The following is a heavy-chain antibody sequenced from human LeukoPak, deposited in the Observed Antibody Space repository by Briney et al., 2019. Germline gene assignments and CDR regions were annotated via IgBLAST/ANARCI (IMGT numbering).Heavy chain of an antibody. CDR1: GFTFSSYE. J-gene: IGHJ6*02. CDR3: AREGYCSSTSCVYGMDV. D-gene: IGHD2-2*01. V-gene: IGHV3-48*03. CDR2: ISSSGSTI. Sequence: GGSLRLSCAASGFTFSSYEMNWVRQAPGKGLEWVSYISSSGSTIYYADSVKGRFTISRDNAKNSLYLQMNSLRAEDTAVYYCAREGYCSSTSCVYGMDVWGQETTVTVSS.